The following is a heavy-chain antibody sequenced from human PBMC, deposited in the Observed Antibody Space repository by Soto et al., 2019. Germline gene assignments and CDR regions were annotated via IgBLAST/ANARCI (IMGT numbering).Heavy chain of an antibody. Sequence: PGESLKISCAATGFTFSVYAMTWVRQAPGKGLEWVSAVTANGGSTYSADSVKGRFTISRDNSKNTLFLQMNSLRAEDTAVYYCASRGVGGGANYYYYYGMDVWGQGTTVTVSS. D-gene: IGHD3-10*01. J-gene: IGHJ6*02. V-gene: IGHV3-23*01. CDR3: ASRGVGGGANYYYYYGMDV. CDR1: GFTFSVYA. CDR2: VTANGGST.